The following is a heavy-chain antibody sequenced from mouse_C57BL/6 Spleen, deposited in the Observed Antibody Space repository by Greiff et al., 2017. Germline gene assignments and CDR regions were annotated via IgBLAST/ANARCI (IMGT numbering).Heavy chain of an antibody. CDR2: IRNKANGYTT. CDR1: VFTFTDYY. V-gene: IGHV7-3*01. CDR3: ARRRRYGVPTHH. J-gene: IGHJ4*01. Sequence: DVKLVESRGGWLHPVGSLSLSCATSVFTFTDYYMSLVRHPPGKALEWLCFIRNKANGYTTEYSASVKGRFTISRDNSQIILYRQMNALRAEYSATYYCARRRRYGVPTHHCGQGTSATVSP. D-gene: IGHD1-1*02.